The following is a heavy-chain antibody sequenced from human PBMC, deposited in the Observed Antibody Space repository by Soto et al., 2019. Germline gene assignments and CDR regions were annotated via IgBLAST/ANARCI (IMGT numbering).Heavy chain of an antibody. J-gene: IGHJ6*02. V-gene: IGHV3-53*01. Sequence: GGALRLSCGGSGFTFCNYSISWVRPAPGKGLEWVSVIYSGGSTYYADSVRGRFTISRDNSKNTLYLQVNSLRAEDTAVYFCARGGYYYAGVRSYAMDVWGQGTTVTVSS. D-gene: IGHD3-22*01. CDR2: IYSGGST. CDR3: ARGGYYYAGVRSYAMDV. CDR1: GFTFCNYS.